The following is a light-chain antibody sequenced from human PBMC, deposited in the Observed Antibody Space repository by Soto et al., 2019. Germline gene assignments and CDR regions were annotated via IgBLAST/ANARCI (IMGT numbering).Light chain of an antibody. Sequence: QSVLTQPASVSGSPGQSITISCTGTSTDVGGFNYVSWFQQYPGKAPKLMIYEVSNRPSGVSNRFSGSKSGNTASLTISGLQAEDEADYYCSSYTDTSNLEVFGTGTKLTVL. CDR3: SSYTDTSNLEV. CDR1: STDVGGFNY. CDR2: EVS. V-gene: IGLV2-14*01. J-gene: IGLJ1*01.